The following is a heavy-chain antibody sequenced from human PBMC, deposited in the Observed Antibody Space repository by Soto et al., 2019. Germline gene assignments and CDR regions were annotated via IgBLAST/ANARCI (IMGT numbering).Heavy chain of an antibody. CDR1: GYTFTSYY. J-gene: IGHJ6*02. Sequence: QVQLVQSGAEVKKPGASVKVSCKASGYTFTSYYMHWVRQAPGQGLEWMGIINPSGGSTSYAQKFQGSVTMTRDTSTSTVYMELSSLRSEDTAVYYCARDPGLERGRNYYGMDVWGQGTTVTVSS. CDR2: INPSGGST. V-gene: IGHV1-46*01. CDR3: ARDPGLERGRNYYGMDV. D-gene: IGHD1-1*01.